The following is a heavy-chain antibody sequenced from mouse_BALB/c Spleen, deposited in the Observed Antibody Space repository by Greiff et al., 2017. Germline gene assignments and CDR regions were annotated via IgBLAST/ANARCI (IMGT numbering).Heavy chain of an antibody. Sequence: VQLQQSGPELVKPGASVTVSCTASGYSFTDYNICWVKQRHGTSLEWIGYIEPYNGGTSYNQKFKGKATMTVDKSSSTAFMHLNSLTSEDSAAYYGARGDGNYEGAMDYWGQGTSVTVSA. CDR1: GYSFTDYN. CDR3: ARGDGNYEGAMDY. J-gene: IGHJ4*01. D-gene: IGHD2-1*01. CDR2: IEPYNGGT. V-gene: IGHV1S135*01.